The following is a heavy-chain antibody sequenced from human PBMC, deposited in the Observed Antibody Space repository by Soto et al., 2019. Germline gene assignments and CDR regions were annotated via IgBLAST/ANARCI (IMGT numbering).Heavy chain of an antibody. Sequence: QVQLEESGGGVVQPGRSLRLSCAASGFSFSTYTIHWVRQAPGKGLEWVAFIWYDGSNRDYADSVKGRFTISRDNSKNTMYLPMNSLTVEDTALHFCARDRHYFDLWGRGTLVTVSS. CDR3: ARDRHYFDL. CDR1: GFSFSTYT. J-gene: IGHJ2*01. CDR2: IWYDGSNR. V-gene: IGHV3-33*01.